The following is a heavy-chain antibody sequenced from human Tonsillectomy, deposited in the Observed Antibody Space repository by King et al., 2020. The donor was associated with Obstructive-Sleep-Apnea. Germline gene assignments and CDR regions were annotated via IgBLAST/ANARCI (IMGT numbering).Heavy chain of an antibody. CDR1: GYSFPSYW. CDR3: ATDASRPMATDITNFDY. CDR2: IYPGDSDT. D-gene: IGHD5-24*01. Sequence: VQLVESGAEVRKPRESLKISCKGSGYSFPSYWIGWVRQMPGKGLESMGIIYPGDSDTRYSPSFQGQVTISADKSISTAYLQWSSLKASDTAMYYCATDASRPMATDITNFDYWGQGTLVTVSS. V-gene: IGHV5-51*01. J-gene: IGHJ4*02.